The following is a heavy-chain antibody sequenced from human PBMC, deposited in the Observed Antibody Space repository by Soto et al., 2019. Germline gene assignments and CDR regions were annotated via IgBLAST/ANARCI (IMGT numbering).Heavy chain of an antibody. D-gene: IGHD4-4*01. V-gene: IGHV4-59*01. CDR1: GGSISSCH. Sequence: SETLSLTCTVAGGSISSCHWSWIRQPPGKGLEWIGYIYYSGSTNYNPSLKSRVTISVDTSKNQFSLKLSSVTAADTAVYYCARTPTVQYYYYYRDVCGKGTTVTVSS. J-gene: IGHJ6*03. CDR2: IYYSGST. CDR3: ARTPTVQYYYYYRDV.